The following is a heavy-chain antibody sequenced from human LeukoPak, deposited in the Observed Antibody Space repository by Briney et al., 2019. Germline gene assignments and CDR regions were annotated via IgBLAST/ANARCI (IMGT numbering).Heavy chain of an antibody. V-gene: IGHV1-18*01. Sequence: ASVKVSCKASGYTFTRYGITWVRQAPGQGLEWMGWISAYNGNTNYVQKLQGRVTMTRDTSTSTAYMELRSLRSDDTAVYYCARYNSFCPGGRCCLMPPDYWGQGTLVTVSS. CDR2: ISAYNGNT. CDR1: GYTFTRYG. D-gene: IGHD2-8*02. J-gene: IGHJ4*02. CDR3: ARYNSFCPGGRCCLMPPDY.